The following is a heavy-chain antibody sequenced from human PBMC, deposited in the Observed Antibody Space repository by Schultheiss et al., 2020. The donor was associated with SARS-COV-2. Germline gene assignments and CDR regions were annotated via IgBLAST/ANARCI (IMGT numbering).Heavy chain of an antibody. Sequence: SETLSLTCTFSGGSISSGGYYWSWIRQHPGKGLEWIGYIYYSGSTYYNPSLKSRVTISVDTSKNQFSLKLSSVTAADTAVYYCARYTLIAAAGTAHDHFDYWGQGTLVTVSS. CDR1: GGSISSGGYY. CDR3: ARYTLIAAAGTAHDHFDY. D-gene: IGHD6-13*01. CDR2: IYYSGST. J-gene: IGHJ4*02. V-gene: IGHV4-31*03.